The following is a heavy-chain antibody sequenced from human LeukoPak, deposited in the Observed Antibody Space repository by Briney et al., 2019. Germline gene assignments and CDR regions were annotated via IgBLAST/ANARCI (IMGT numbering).Heavy chain of an antibody. CDR2: IYYSGST. J-gene: IGHJ4*02. D-gene: IGHD3-22*01. CDR3: AREGPFRGYMPY. V-gene: IGHV4-31*03. CDR1: GGSISSGGYY. Sequence: NASQTLSLTCTVSGGSISSGGYYWSWIRQHPGKGLEWIGYIYYSGSTYYNPSLKSRVTISVDTSKNQFSLKLSSVTAADTAVYYCAREGPFRGYMPYWGQGTLVTVSS.